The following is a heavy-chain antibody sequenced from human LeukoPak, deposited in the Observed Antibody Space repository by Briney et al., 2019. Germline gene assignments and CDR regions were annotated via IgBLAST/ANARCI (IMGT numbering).Heavy chain of an antibody. V-gene: IGHV1-69*13. CDR2: IIPIFGTA. CDR1: GYTFTSYG. CDR3: ARGSEMATITFDY. D-gene: IGHD5-24*01. J-gene: IGHJ4*02. Sequence: SVKVSCKASGYTFTSYGISWVRQAPGQGLEWMGGIIPIFGTANYAQKFQGRVTITADESTSTAYMELSSLRSEDTAVYYCARGSEMATITFDYWGQGTLVTVSS.